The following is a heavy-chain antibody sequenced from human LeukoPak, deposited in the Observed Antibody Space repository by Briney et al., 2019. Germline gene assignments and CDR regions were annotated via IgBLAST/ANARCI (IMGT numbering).Heavy chain of an antibody. CDR1: GFTFSSYG. V-gene: IGHV3-30*18. Sequence: PGRSLRLSCAASGFTFSSYGMHWVRQAPGKGLEWVAVISYDGSNKYYADSVKGRFTISRDNSKNTLYLQMNSLRAEDTAVYYCAKDDKAVAGSSFDYWGQGTLVIVSS. D-gene: IGHD6-19*01. J-gene: IGHJ4*02. CDR2: ISYDGSNK. CDR3: AKDDKAVAGSSFDY.